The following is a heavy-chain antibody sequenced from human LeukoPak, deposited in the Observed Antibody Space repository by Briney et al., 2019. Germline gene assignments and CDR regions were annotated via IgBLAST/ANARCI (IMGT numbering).Heavy chain of an antibody. CDR2: ISAYNGNT. D-gene: IGHD2-21*02. J-gene: IGHJ4*02. CDR1: GYTFSSYG. CDR3: ARAVPVVTETDFDY. V-gene: IGHV1-18*01. Sequence: VASVKVSCKASGYTFSSYGISWVRQAPGQGLEWMGWISAYNGNTDYAQKFQGRVTMTTDTSTSTAYMELRSLRSGDTVVYYCARAVPVVTETDFDYWGQGTLVTVSS.